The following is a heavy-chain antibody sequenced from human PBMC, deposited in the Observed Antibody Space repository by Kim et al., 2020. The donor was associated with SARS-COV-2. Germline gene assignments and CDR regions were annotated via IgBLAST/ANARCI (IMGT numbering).Heavy chain of an antibody. CDR2: ISSDSTSI. Sequence: GGSLRLSCSGSGFFFGYYTMNWVRQAPGKGLEWVSSISSDSTSIKYADSVKGRFTISRDNSKNSLDLQMTSLRVEDTAVYYCSRDRLSVIEGGLSFYYMDVWGGGATVTISS. D-gene: IGHD2-21*01. J-gene: IGHJ6*03. CDR3: SRDRLSVIEGGLSFYYMDV. V-gene: IGHV3-21*01. CDR1: GFFFGYYT.